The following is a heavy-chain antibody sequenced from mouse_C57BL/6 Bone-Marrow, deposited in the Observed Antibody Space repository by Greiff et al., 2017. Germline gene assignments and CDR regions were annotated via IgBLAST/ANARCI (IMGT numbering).Heavy chain of an antibody. D-gene: IGHD2-2*01. CDR1: GYTFTDYY. CDR2: INPNNGGT. V-gene: IGHV1-26*01. J-gene: IGHJ2*01. CDR3: ARWVIGD. Sequence: EVQLQQSGPELVKPGASVKISCKASGYTFTDYYMNWVKQSHGKSLEWIGDINPNNGGTSYNQKFKGKATLTVDKSSSTAYMELRSLTSEDSAVYYCARWVIGDWGQGTTLTVSS.